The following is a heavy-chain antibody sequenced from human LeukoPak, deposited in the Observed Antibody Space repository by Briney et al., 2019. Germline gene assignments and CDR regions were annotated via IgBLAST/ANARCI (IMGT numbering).Heavy chain of an antibody. CDR1: GFTFSSYA. J-gene: IGHJ4*02. D-gene: IGHD5-24*01. CDR3: AKGGGWLQFHYFDY. V-gene: IGHV3-23*01. CDR2: ISGSGGST. Sequence: GGSLRLSCAASGFTFSSYAMSWARQAPGKGLGWVSAISGSGGSTYYADSVKGRFTISRDNSKNTLYLQMNSLRAEDTAVYYCAKGGGWLQFHYFDYWGQGTLVTVSS.